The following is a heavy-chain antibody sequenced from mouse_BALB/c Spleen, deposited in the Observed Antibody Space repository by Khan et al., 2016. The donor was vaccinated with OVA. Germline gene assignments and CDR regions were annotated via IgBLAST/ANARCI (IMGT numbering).Heavy chain of an antibody. CDR2: IDPFSGGT. CDR1: GYSFTSYY. Sequence: VQLKQSGPELMKPGASVKISCKASGYSFTSYYIHWVMQSHGTSLEWIGYIDPFSGGTTYNQKFKGKATLTVDKSSSTAYIHLTILTSEDSAVYYCTRHGYVAWFSYWGQGTLVTVSA. CDR3: TRHGYVAWFSY. J-gene: IGHJ3*01. V-gene: IGHV1S135*01. D-gene: IGHD2-2*01.